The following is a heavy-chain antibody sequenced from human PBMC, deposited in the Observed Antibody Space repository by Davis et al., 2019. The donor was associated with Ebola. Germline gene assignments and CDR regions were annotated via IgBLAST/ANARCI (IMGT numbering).Heavy chain of an antibody. Sequence: SVQVSCKASGGTFSSYTITWVRQAPGQGLDWMGGIIPVFGIPKYAQKFQGRVTITADESTSTAYMELSSLGSEDTAVYYSARDRYSDGGGYFFEKGHWGQGTLVTVSS. J-gene: IGHJ4*02. D-gene: IGHD3-22*01. CDR2: IIPVFGIP. CDR3: ARDRYSDGGGYFFEKGH. CDR1: GGTFSSYT. V-gene: IGHV1-69*13.